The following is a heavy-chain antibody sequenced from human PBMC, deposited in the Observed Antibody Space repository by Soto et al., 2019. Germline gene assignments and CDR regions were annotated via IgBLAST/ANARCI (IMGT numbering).Heavy chain of an antibody. CDR1: GFTVSSNY. V-gene: IGHV3-66*04. CDR2: IYSGGST. J-gene: IGHJ1*01. Sequence: VQLVESGGGLVQPGGSLRLSCAASGFTVSSNYMNWVRQAPGKGLEWVSVIYSGGSTYYADSVKGRFTISRDNSKNTLSLQKNSLRAEDTAVYYCARHFVNCDHPEYFQHWGQGTLVTVSS. CDR3: ARHFVNCDHPEYFQH. D-gene: IGHD1-1*01.